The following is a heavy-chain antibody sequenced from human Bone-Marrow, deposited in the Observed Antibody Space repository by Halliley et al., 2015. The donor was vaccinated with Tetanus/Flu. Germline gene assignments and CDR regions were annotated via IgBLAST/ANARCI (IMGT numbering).Heavy chain of an antibody. CDR2: RKTNNDAA. J-gene: IGHJ4*02. CDR3: AAADCSGGGKCYFGGDY. Sequence: RKTNNDAATYVAGVEGRFSISRDDSKNPTYLQMNSLKTEDTAVYYCAAADCSGGGKCYFGGDYWGQGALVTVSS. D-gene: IGHD2-15*01. V-gene: IGHV3-73*01.